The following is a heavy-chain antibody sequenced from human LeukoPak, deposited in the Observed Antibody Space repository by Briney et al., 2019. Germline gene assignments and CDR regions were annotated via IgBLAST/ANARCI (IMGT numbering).Heavy chain of an antibody. CDR3: AFKEYRAAAGRYC. CDR2: IIPIIGIA. Sequence: SVKVSCKASGGTLSSYAISWVRQAPGQGLEWMGRIIPIIGIANYAQKFQGRVTITADKSTSTAYMELSSLRSEDTAVYYCAFKEYRAAAGRYCWGQGTLVTVSS. J-gene: IGHJ4*02. CDR1: GGTLSSYA. D-gene: IGHD6-13*01. V-gene: IGHV1-69*04.